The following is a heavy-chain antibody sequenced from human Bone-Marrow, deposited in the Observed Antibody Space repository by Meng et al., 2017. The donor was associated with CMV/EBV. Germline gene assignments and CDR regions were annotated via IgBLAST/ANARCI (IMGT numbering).Heavy chain of an antibody. CDR3: ARGGVSGCSSTSCYTGWFDP. CDR2: FDPEDGET. Sequence: ASVKVSCKVSGYTLTELSMHWVRQAPGKGLEWMGGFDPEDGETIYAQKFQGRVTMTEDTSTDTAYMELSSLRSEDTAVYYCARGGVSGCSSTSCYTGWFDPWGQGTLVTDSS. J-gene: IGHJ5*02. CDR1: GYTLTELS. D-gene: IGHD2-2*02. V-gene: IGHV1-24*01.